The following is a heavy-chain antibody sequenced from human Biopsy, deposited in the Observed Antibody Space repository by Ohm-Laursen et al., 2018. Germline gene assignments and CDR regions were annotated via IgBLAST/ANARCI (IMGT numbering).Heavy chain of an antibody. J-gene: IGHJ4*02. Sequence: GASVKVSCKTPADSFVGYDIHWVRQAPGQGLEWMGSIYPNNGATKNAQKFQGRVTMTRDTSINTAFMELKSLRSDDTAVYYCARDLVDWTVPSWGQGTLVIVSS. CDR1: ADSFVGYD. CDR3: ARDLVDWTVPS. V-gene: IGHV1-2*02. D-gene: IGHD3/OR15-3a*01. CDR2: IYPNNGAT.